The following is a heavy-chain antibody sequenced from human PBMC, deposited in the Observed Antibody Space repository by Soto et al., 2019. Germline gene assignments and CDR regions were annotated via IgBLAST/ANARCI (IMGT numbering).Heavy chain of an antibody. CDR3: ARDKITGLFYY. D-gene: IGHD2-8*02. Sequence: PSEALSLTCTVSGGSISSGDYYWSCIRQPPGKGQEWIGYVYYSGSTYYNPSLKSRVTISVDTSKNQFSLKLTSVTAADTAVYYCARDKITGLFYYWGQGTLVTVSS. CDR2: VYYSGST. CDR1: GGSISSGDYY. V-gene: IGHV4-30-4*01. J-gene: IGHJ4*02.